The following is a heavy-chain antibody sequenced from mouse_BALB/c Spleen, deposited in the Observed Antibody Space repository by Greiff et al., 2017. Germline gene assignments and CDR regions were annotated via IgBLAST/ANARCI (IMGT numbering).Heavy chain of an antibody. CDR2: INPSTGYT. J-gene: IGHJ4*01. D-gene: IGHD3-1*01. V-gene: IGHV1-7*01. CDR1: GYTFTSYW. CDR3: ARSWSSGYRAMDY. Sequence: QVQLQQSGAELAKPGASVKMSCKASGYTFTSYWMHWVKQRPGQGLEWIGYINPSTGYTEYNQKFKDKATLTADKSSSTAYMQLSSLTSEDSAVYYCARSWSSGYRAMDYWGQGTSVTVSS.